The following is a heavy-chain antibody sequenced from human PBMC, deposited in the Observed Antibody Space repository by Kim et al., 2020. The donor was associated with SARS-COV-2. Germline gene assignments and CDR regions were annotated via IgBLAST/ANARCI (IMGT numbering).Heavy chain of an antibody. V-gene: IGHV3-23*01. CDR1: GLIITTSA. CDR3: ATLAALHS. CDR2: ISGSVGAT. J-gene: IGHJ4*02. D-gene: IGHD6-13*01. Sequence: GGSLRLSCAASGLIITTSAMSWVRQAPGQGLEWVSVISGSVGATYYADSVKGRFIISRDNSKNTVYLQMHTLRAEDTAVYFCATLAALHSWGQGTLVTVS.